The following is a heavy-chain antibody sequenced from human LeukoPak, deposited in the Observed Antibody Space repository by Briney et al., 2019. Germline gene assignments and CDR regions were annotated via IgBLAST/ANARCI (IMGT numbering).Heavy chain of an antibody. Sequence: PGGSLRLSCTASGFTFSSYWVNWVRQAPGKGLEWVANMKQDGSEKYYVDSVKGRFTISRDNAKNSLYLQMNSLRAEDTALYYCASTAYCGGDCYSGVFDYWGQGTLVTVSS. D-gene: IGHD2-21*02. CDR2: MKQDGSEK. CDR3: ASTAYCGGDCYSGVFDY. J-gene: IGHJ4*02. CDR1: GFTFSSYW. V-gene: IGHV3-7*05.